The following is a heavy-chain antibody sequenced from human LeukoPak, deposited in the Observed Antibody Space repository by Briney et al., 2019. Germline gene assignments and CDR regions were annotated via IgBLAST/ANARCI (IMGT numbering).Heavy chain of an antibody. D-gene: IGHD2-15*01. Sequence: GGSLRLSCAASGFTFDDYAMHWVRQAPGKGVEWVSAMSSSDDGRYYAASVRGRFTISRDTSRSTLYLQMNSLRAEDAAVYYCAKAPVTSCRGAFCYPFDYWGQGTLVTVSS. CDR3: AKAPVTSCRGAFCYPFDY. V-gene: IGHV3-23*01. CDR2: MSSSDDGR. CDR1: GFTFDDYA. J-gene: IGHJ4*02.